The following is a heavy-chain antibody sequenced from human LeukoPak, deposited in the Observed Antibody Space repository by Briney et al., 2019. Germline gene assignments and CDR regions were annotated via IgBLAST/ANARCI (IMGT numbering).Heavy chain of an antibody. CDR2: ISSDGSTT. D-gene: IGHD2-15*01. V-gene: IGHV3-74*01. CDR1: GFTFSSYW. J-gene: IGHJ4*02. CDR3: ARDRGGPFDY. Sequence: GGSLRLPCAASGFTFSSYWMHWVRQAPGKGLVWVSLISSDGSTTTYADSVQGRFTISRDNAKNTLQLQMNSLRAEDTAVYYCARDRGGPFDYWGQGGLVGVST.